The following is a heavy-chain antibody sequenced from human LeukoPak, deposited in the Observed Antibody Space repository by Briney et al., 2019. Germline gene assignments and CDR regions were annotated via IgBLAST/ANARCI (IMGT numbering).Heavy chain of an antibody. Sequence: ASVTVSFKASRYIFTDYRLHWVRQAPGQGLEWMGRIHPKSGDTNYAQKFQGRVTMTSDTSINTAYMELRRLKFDDTAFYFCATEDSRSGSYYDPWGQGTLVTVSS. J-gene: IGHJ5*02. D-gene: IGHD1-26*01. CDR1: RYIFTDYR. CDR2: IHPKSGDT. CDR3: ATEDSRSGSYYDP. V-gene: IGHV1-2*06.